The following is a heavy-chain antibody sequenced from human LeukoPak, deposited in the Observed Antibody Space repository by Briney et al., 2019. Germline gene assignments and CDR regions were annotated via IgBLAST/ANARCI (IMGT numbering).Heavy chain of an antibody. Sequence: PGGSLRLSCVASGFSFSSYSMNWVRQAPGKRLEWVSSISSSSSYIYYADSVKGRFTISRDNAKNSLYLQMNSLRAEDTAVYYCARSKGVPAATLYWGQGTLVTVSS. CDR2: ISSSSSYI. D-gene: IGHD6-13*01. CDR1: GFSFSSYS. CDR3: ARSKGVPAATLY. V-gene: IGHV3-21*01. J-gene: IGHJ4*02.